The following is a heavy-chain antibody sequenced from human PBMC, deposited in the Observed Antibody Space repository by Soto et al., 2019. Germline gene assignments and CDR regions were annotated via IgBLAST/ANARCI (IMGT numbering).Heavy chain of an antibody. CDR3: ARMVSCLSSRFLDDGMEV. D-gene: IGHD2-8*01. Sequence: VQMVQSGAEVRKHGSSVKVSCKASGGDFKNFIIAWVRQAPGHGLEWMGGVIPIFGTPNFVQKVQDRVTITADEATSTTYRELRNLGSDDKTVYYFARMVSCLSSRFLDDGMEVLSQGTTVIDYS. V-gene: IGHV1-69*01. CDR2: VIPIFGTP. CDR1: GGDFKNFI. J-gene: IGHJ6*02.